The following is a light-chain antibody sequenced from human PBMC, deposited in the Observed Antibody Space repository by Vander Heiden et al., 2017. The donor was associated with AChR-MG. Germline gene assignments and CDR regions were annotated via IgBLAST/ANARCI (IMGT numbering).Light chain of an antibody. Sequence: IQLTPSPSSLSASVGDRVTITCRASQGISSYLAWYQQKPGKAPKLLIYAASTLQSGVPSRFSGSGSGTDFTLTISSLQPEDFATYYCHQLNSYPPTFGGGTKVEIK. CDR2: AAS. J-gene: IGKJ4*01. CDR3: HQLNSYPPT. V-gene: IGKV1-9*01. CDR1: QGISSY.